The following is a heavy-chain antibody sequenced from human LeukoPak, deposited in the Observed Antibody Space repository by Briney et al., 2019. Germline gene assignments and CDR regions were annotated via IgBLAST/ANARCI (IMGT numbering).Heavy chain of an antibody. V-gene: IGHV4-59*01. Sequence: PSETLSLTCTVSGGSITRYDWTWIRQPPGKGLEWIGYIYYRGSTNYNPSLKSRVTFSVDTSKNQFSLKLNSVTAADTAVYYCARGGDYGDLRYFDYWGQGTLVTVSS. CDR3: ARGGDYGDLRYFDY. CDR2: IYYRGST. D-gene: IGHD4-17*01. J-gene: IGHJ4*02. CDR1: GGSITRYD.